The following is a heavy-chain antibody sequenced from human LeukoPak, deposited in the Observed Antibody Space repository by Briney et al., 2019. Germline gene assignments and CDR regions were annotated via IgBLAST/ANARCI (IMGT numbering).Heavy chain of an antibody. V-gene: IGHV3-30*19. D-gene: IGHD3-22*01. CDR1: GFTFSSYG. J-gene: IGHJ4*02. CDR3: ARGDYDSSGYY. Sequence: GGSLRLSCAASGFTFSSYGMHWVRQAPGKGLEWVAVISYDGSNKYYADSVKGRFTISRDNSKNTLYLEMNSLRAEDTAVYYCARGDYDSSGYYWGQGTLVTVSS. CDR2: ISYDGSNK.